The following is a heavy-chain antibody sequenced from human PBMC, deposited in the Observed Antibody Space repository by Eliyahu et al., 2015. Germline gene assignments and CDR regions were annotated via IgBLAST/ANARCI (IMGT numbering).Heavy chain of an antibody. CDR3: ARHNAPYYYYGFDV. CDR2: FSYRGTT. CDR1: GTSITTYY. V-gene: IGHV4-59*08. J-gene: IGHJ6*02. Sequence: QVQLQESGPGLVKPSETLSLTCTVSGTSITTYYWSWIXLSPGKGLEWIGYFSYRGTTDYNPSFESRVTISVDTSKMQISLRLSSVTAADTAVYYCARHNAPYYYYGFDVWGQGTTVTVSS.